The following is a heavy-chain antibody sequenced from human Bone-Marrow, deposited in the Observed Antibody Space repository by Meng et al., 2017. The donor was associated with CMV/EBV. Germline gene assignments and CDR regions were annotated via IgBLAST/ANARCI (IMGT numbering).Heavy chain of an antibody. J-gene: IGHJ5*02. CDR2: IRYDGSNK. CDR3: AKDRAEYSSGWYGGANWFDP. D-gene: IGHD6-19*01. Sequence: GGSLRLSCAASGFTFSSYGMHWVRQAPGKGLEWVAFIRYDGSNKYYADSVKGRFTISRDNSKNTLYLQMNSLRAEDTAVYYCAKDRAEYSSGWYGGANWFDPWGQGTLVTVSS. V-gene: IGHV3-30*02. CDR1: GFTFSSYG.